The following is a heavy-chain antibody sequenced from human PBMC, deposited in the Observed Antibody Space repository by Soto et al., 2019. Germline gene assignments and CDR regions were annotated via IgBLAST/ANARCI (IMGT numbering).Heavy chain of an antibody. CDR1: GFTFSSYS. D-gene: IGHD3-10*01. CDR2: FRSSGDGGTT. CDR3: SKKVNSGPGSQYFDY. J-gene: IGHJ4*02. V-gene: IGHV3-23*01. Sequence: HPGGSLRLSCAASGFTFSSYSMSWVRQAPGKGLEWVSGFRSSGDGGTTYYADSVKGRFTISRDNSKNTLSLQMNSLRAEDTAIYYCSKKVNSGPGSQYFDYWGQGTLVTVSS.